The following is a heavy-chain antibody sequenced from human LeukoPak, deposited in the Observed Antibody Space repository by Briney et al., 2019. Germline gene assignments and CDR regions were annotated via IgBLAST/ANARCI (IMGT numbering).Heavy chain of an antibody. Sequence: GGSLRLSCAASGFTFSDYYMSWIRQAPGKGLEWVSYISSSGSTIYYADSVKGRFTISRDNAKNSLYLQMNSLRAEDTAVYYCAKDRSSSGPSWFDPWGQGTLVTVSS. D-gene: IGHD6-19*01. CDR1: GFTFSDYY. CDR2: ISSSGSTI. CDR3: AKDRSSSGPSWFDP. V-gene: IGHV3-11*04. J-gene: IGHJ5*02.